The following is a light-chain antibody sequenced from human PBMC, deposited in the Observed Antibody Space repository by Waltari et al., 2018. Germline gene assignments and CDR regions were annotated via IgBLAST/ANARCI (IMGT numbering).Light chain of an antibody. Sequence: EIVLTQSPGTLSLSPGDRATLSCRASQSVSSNFLAWYQQKPGQAPRLLIYGASSRATGIPDKVSGSGSGTDFTLTINRLEPEDFAVYYCQQYGRSPLTFGGGTKVEIK. CDR1: QSVSSNF. CDR3: QQYGRSPLT. V-gene: IGKV3-20*01. J-gene: IGKJ4*01. CDR2: GAS.